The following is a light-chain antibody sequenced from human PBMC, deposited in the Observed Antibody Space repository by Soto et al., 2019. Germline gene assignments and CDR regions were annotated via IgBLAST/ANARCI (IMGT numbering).Light chain of an antibody. V-gene: IGLV8-61*01. CDR1: SGSVSTSSY. J-gene: IGLJ3*02. Sequence: QAVVTQGPSFSVSPGGTITLTCGLTSGSVSTSSYPSWYQQTPGQAPRTLIYSTNTRSSGVPDRFSGSILGNKAALTITGAQADDESDYYCALSLPRGVWEFGGGTKLTLL. CDR3: ALSLPRGVWE. CDR2: STN.